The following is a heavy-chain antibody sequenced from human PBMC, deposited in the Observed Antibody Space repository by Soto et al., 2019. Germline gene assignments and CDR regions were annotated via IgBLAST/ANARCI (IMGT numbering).Heavy chain of an antibody. D-gene: IGHD6-6*01. CDR2: IYYSGST. V-gene: IGHV4-31*03. J-gene: IGHJ5*02. CDR3: ARDRLNNFCDP. Sequence: QVQLQESGPGLVKPSQTLSLTCTVSGASMSSGGYYWTWIRQSPGKGLEWIGYIYYSGSTYYNPSLDSRVAIASHTTRSQFSLTLHSVTAADTAIYVCARDRLNNFCDPWGQGTLVTVSS. CDR1: GASMSSGGYY.